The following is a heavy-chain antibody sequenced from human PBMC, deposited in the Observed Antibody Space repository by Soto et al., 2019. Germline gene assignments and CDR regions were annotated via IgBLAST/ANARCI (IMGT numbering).Heavy chain of an antibody. J-gene: IGHJ5*01. CDR1: GYTFSTYD. CDR3: ARGRYFSGANCQQPDS. V-gene: IGHV1-18*01. Sequence: QVQLVQSGAEVKKPGASVKVSCKASGYTFSTYDFSWVRQAPGQGLEWLGWISAYNGNTNYTQNLQGRLNVTPGSSKGTGYLELRSLSSDDTAVYYWARGRYFSGANCQQPDSWGQGTLVTVSS. D-gene: IGHD2-15*01. CDR2: ISAYNGNT.